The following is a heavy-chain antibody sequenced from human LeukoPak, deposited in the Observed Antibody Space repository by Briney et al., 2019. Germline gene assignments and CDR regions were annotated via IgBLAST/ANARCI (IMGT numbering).Heavy chain of an antibody. CDR2: INHSGST. J-gene: IGHJ6*02. CDR3: ARVTTRLQYYYYYGMDV. D-gene: IGHD5-24*01. V-gene: IGHV4-34*01. CDR1: GVSFSGYY. Sequence: SETLSLTCAVYGVSFSGYYWSWIRQPPGKGLEWIGEINHSGSTNYNPSLKSRVTISVDTSKNQFSLKLSSVTAADTAVYYCARVTTRLQYYYYYGMDVWGQGTTVTVSS.